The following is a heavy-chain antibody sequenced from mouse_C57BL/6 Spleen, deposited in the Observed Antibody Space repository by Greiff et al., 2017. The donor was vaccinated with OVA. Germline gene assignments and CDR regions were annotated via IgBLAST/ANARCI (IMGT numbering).Heavy chain of an antibody. J-gene: IGHJ3*01. Sequence: EVKLVESGPELVKPGASVKIPCTASGYTFTDYNLDWVKQSHGKSLEWIGDINPNNGGTIYNQKFKGKATLTVDKSSSTAYMERRSLTSEDTAVYYCARSEAWCAYWGKGTLVTVAA. V-gene: IGHV1-18*01. CDR2: INPNNGGT. CDR1: GYTFTDYN. CDR3: ARSEAWCAY.